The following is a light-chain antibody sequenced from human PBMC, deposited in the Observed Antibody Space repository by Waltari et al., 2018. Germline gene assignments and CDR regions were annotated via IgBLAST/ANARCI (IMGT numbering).Light chain of an antibody. V-gene: IGLV1-47*02. CDR2: TDD. Sequence: SVLTQPPSASGAPGQRVPISCSGSNANIGRHYVYWYQQLPGTAPKLLIYTDDQRAAGVPDRVSASKSGTSASLAIRGLRSEDEADYYCAAWDDSPSGHVVFGGGTRLTVL. CDR3: AAWDDSPSGHVV. CDR1: NANIGRHY. J-gene: IGLJ2*01.